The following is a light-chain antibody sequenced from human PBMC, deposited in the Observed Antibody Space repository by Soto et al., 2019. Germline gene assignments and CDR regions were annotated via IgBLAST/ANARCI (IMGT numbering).Light chain of an antibody. CDR3: CSYAGSSTYV. CDR1: SSDVGSYNL. CDR2: EVS. J-gene: IGLJ1*01. Sequence: QSALTQPASVSGSPGQSITISCTGTSSDVGSYNLVSWYQQHPGGKAPKLMICEVSKRPSGVSNRFSGSKSGNTASLTISGLQAEDEADYYCCSYAGSSTYVFGTGTKLTVL. V-gene: IGLV2-23*02.